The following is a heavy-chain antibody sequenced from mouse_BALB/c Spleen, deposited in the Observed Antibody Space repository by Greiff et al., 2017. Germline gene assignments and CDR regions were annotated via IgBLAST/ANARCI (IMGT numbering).Heavy chain of an antibody. CDR3: AITTVGSFDY. V-gene: IGHV5-9-4*01. CDR2: ISSGGSYT. J-gene: IGHJ2*01. Sequence: EVKVVESGGGLVKPGGSLKLSCAASGFTFSSYAMSWVRQSPEKRLEWVAEISSGGSYTYYPDTVTGRFTISRDNTKNTLYLEMSSLRSEDTAMYYCAITTVGSFDYWGQGTTRTVSS. D-gene: IGHD1-1*01. CDR1: GFTFSSYA.